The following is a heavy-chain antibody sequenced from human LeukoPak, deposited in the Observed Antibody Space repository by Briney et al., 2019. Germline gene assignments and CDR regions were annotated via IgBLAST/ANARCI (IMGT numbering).Heavy chain of an antibody. D-gene: IGHD3-10*01. CDR2: IKQEGSDK. V-gene: IGHV3-7*04. Sequence: GGSLRLSCAASGFTFSNYWMTWVRQAPGKGLEWVANIKQEGSDKNYVDSVKGRFTISRDNAKNSLYLQMNSLRAEDTAVYYGARDFGEFSWGQGTLVTVSS. CDR1: GFTFSNYW. CDR3: ARDFGEFS. J-gene: IGHJ5*02.